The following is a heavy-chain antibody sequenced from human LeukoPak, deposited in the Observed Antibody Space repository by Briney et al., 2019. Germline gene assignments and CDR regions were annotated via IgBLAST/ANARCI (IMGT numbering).Heavy chain of an antibody. J-gene: IGHJ4*02. Sequence: ASVKVSCKASGYTFTGYYIHWVRQAPGQGLEWMGWINPNSGGTNYAQKLQGRVTMTRDTSISTVYVELSRLQSEDTAVYYCASVDYYDRSGYLGYWGQGTLVTVSS. CDR3: ASVDYYDRSGYLGY. CDR1: GYTFTGYY. D-gene: IGHD3-22*01. CDR2: INPNSGGT. V-gene: IGHV1-2*02.